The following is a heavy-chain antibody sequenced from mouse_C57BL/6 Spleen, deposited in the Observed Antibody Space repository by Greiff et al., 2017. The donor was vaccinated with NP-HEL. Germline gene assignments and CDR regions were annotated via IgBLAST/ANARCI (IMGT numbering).Heavy chain of an antibody. Sequence: QVQLQQSGAELVRPGASVTLSCKASGYTFTDYEMHWVKQTPVHGLEWIGAIDPETGGTAYNQKFKGKAILTADKSSSTAYMELRSLTSEDSAVYYCTRGLRLRYFDYWGQGTTLTVSS. CDR1: GYTFTDYE. CDR3: TRGLRLRYFDY. CDR2: IDPETGGT. D-gene: IGHD3-2*02. V-gene: IGHV1-15*01. J-gene: IGHJ2*01.